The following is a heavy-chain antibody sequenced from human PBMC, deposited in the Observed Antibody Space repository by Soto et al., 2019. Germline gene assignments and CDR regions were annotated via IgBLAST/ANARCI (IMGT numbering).Heavy chain of an antibody. V-gene: IGHV3-23*01. J-gene: IGHJ3*02. Sequence: EMQLLESGGGLVQPGGSLRLSCVASGFPFSSYAMSWVRQTPGKGLEWVSGISGSGGRTYYADSVKGRFTISRDDSNNTLSLQMQILRFENTAVYFCAKGGYYSLLDIWGQGTVVTVSA. D-gene: IGHD3-16*01. CDR1: GFPFSSYA. CDR2: ISGSGGRT. CDR3: AKGGYYSLLDI.